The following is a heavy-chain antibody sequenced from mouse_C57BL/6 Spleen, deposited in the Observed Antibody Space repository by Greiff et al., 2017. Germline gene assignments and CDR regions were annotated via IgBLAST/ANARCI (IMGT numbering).Heavy chain of an antibody. Sequence: VQLQQPGAELVKPGASVKLSCKASGYTFTSYWMHWVKQRPGQGLEWIGMIHPNSGSTNYNEKFKSKATLTVDESSSTAYMQLSSLTSEDSAVYYCARDYYYGSSYVAYWGQGTLVTVSA. J-gene: IGHJ3*01. D-gene: IGHD1-1*01. V-gene: IGHV1-64*01. CDR2: IHPNSGST. CDR3: ARDYYYGSSYVAY. CDR1: GYTFTSYW.